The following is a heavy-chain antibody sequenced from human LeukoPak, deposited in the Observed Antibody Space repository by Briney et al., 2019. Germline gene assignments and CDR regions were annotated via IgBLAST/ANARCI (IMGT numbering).Heavy chain of an antibody. V-gene: IGHV4-34*01. CDR2: INHSGST. Sequence: SETLSLTCAVYGGSFSGYYWSWIRQPPGKGLEWIGEINHSGSTNYNPSLKSRVTISVDTSKNQFSLKLSSVTAADTAVYYCARDGSGSSGWYLDVWGKGTTVTVSS. CDR1: GGSFSGYY. J-gene: IGHJ6*04. D-gene: IGHD6-19*01. CDR3: ARDGSGSSGWYLDV.